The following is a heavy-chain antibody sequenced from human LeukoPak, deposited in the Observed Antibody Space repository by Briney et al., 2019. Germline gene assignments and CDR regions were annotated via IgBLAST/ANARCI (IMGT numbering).Heavy chain of an antibody. J-gene: IGHJ6*02. Sequence: GASVKVSCKASGYTFTSYGISWVRQAPGQGLEWMGWISAYNGNTSYAQKLQGRVTMTTDTSTSTAYMELRSLRSDDTAVYYCARDVPCSGGSCRYSFYYYYGMDVWGQGTTVTVSS. CDR3: ARDVPCSGGSCRYSFYYYYGMDV. D-gene: IGHD2-15*01. CDR2: ISAYNGNT. V-gene: IGHV1-18*01. CDR1: GYTFTSYG.